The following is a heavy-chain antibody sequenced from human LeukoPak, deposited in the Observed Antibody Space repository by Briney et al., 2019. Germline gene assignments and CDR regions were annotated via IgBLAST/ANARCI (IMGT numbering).Heavy chain of an antibody. CDR2: ISASGGTT. V-gene: IGHV3-23*01. CDR3: AKDALQVLTRGVYFDY. Sequence: GGSLRLSCAASGFTFPYYAVNWVRQAPGKGLEWVSAISASGGTTYYADSVKGRFTISRDESKNTLFLQMNTLRAEDTAVYYCAKDALQVLTRGVYFDYWGQGTLVTVSS. D-gene: IGHD4/OR15-4a*01. CDR1: GFTFPYYA. J-gene: IGHJ4*02.